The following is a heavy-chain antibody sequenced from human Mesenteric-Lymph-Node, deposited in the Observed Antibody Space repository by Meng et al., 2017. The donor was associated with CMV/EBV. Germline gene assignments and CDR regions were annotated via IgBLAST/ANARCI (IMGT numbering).Heavy chain of an antibody. CDR3: ARGKSGYNMYYFHY. V-gene: IGHV1-69*10. CDR2: LIPGLSMP. Sequence: SVKVSCKASDGTFSRHAISWVRKAPGQGLEWMGGLIPGLSMPNYARKFQGRVTIAADISTSTAYMELSSLASEDTAVYYCARGKSGYNMYYFHYWGQGTLVTVSS. D-gene: IGHD5-12*01. J-gene: IGHJ4*02. CDR1: DGTFSRHA.